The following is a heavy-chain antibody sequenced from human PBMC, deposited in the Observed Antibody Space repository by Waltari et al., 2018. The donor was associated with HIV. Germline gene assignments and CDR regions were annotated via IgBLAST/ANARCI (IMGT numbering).Heavy chain of an antibody. V-gene: IGHV3-23*04. J-gene: IGHJ4*02. D-gene: IGHD5-18*01. CDR2: YSGFDDRGGRT. CDR3: AKERNSYGTILLDY. CDR1: GYTFSNHA. Sequence: DVQLVESGGGLIQSGGSLRLSCVASGYTFSNHAITWVRQAPGKGLGWVSSYSGFDDRGGRTYYADSVKGRFTGFRDNAKQTVYLQMNSLTPEDTATYFCAKERNSYGTILLDYWGQGTVVTVAS.